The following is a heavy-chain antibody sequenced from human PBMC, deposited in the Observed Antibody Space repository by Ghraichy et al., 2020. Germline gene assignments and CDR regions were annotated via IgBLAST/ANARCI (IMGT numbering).Heavy chain of an antibody. Sequence: ASVKVSCKASGYTFTSYGISWVRQAPGQGLEWMGWISAYNGNTNYAQKLQGRVTMTTDTSTSTAYMELRSLRSDDTAVYYCARNQSPHYYDSSGYYYAVDYWGQGTLVTVSS. D-gene: IGHD3-22*01. J-gene: IGHJ4*02. V-gene: IGHV1-18*04. CDR1: GYTFTSYG. CDR2: ISAYNGNT. CDR3: ARNQSPHYYDSSGYYYAVDY.